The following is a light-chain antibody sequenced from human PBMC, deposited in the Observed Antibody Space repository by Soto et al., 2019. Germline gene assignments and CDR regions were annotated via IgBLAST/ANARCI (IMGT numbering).Light chain of an antibody. V-gene: IGLV2-11*01. CDR1: SSDVGGYNY. CDR2: DVS. J-gene: IGLJ1*01. CDR3: CSYAGSYTHV. Sequence: QSALTQPRSVSGSPGQSVTISCTGTSSDVGGYNYVSWYQQHPGKAPKLMIYDVSKRPSGVPDRFSGFKSGNTASLTISGPQFEAEGYYYRCSYAGSYTHVFGTGTKLTVL.